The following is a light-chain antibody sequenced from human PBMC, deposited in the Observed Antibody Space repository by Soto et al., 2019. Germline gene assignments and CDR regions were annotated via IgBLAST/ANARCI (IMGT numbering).Light chain of an antibody. V-gene: IGKV1-12*01. CDR2: TAS. Sequence: DIQMTQSPSSVSASVGDRVTITCRASQGVGTWLAWFQQKPGEAPRLLIYTASTLHSGVPSRFSGSGSGTDFTLTITSLQPEDFATDYCQQCDSFPLTFGGGTKVEIK. J-gene: IGKJ4*01. CDR3: QQCDSFPLT. CDR1: QGVGTW.